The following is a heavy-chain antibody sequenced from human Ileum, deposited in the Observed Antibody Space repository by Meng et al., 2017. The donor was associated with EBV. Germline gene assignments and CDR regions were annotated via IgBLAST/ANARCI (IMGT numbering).Heavy chain of an antibody. CDR1: GGSISRSDW. Sequence: QVHVPESGPALVKPSETLSLTCAGSGGSISRSDWWSWVRQPPGKGLEWIGETSHSGSTNYSPSLKSRVTISLDKSKNQLSLKLNSVTAADTAVYYCASSDYYRSDYWGQGTLVTVSS. CDR3: ASSDYYRSDY. J-gene: IGHJ4*02. CDR2: TSHSGST. D-gene: IGHD3-22*01. V-gene: IGHV4-4*02.